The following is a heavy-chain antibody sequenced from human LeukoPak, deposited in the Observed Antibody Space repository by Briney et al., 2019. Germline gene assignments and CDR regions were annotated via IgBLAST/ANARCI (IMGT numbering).Heavy chain of an antibody. CDR2: INPNSGGT. Sequence: GASVKVSCKASGYTFTGYYMHWVRQAPGQGLEWMGWINPNSGGTNYAQKFQGRVTMTRDTSISTAYMALSRRRSDDTAVYYCARVPDITMVRGEAFDIWGQGTMVTVSS. D-gene: IGHD3-10*01. CDR3: ARVPDITMVRGEAFDI. J-gene: IGHJ3*02. CDR1: GYTFTGYY. V-gene: IGHV1-2*02.